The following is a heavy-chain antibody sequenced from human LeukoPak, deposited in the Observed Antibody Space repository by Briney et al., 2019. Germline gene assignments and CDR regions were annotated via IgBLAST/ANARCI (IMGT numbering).Heavy chain of an antibody. Sequence: GGSLRLSCAASGFKFDEYTIHWVRRAPGKGLEWVSLISWDTHSRYYSDSVKGRFTISRDNNRNSLYLQMNNLRREDTALYYGVKDAGRSVTGSVGFFDFWGQGNLVIVSS. CDR3: VKDAGRSVTGSVGFFDF. CDR1: GFKFDEYT. D-gene: IGHD1-26*01. V-gene: IGHV3-43*01. CDR2: ISWDTHSR. J-gene: IGHJ4*02.